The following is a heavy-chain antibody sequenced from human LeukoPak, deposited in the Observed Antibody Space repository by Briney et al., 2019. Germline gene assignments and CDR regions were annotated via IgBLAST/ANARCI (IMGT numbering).Heavy chain of an antibody. CDR2: INSDGSST. CDR3: ARGVYSSSWSIDY. D-gene: IGHD6-13*01. CDR1: GFTFSSYW. Sequence: GGSLRLSCAASGFTFSSYWMHWVRQAPGKGLVWVSRINSDGSSTSYADSVKGRFTISRDNAKDTLYLQMNSLRAEDTAVYYCARGVYSSSWSIDYWGQGTLVTVSS. V-gene: IGHV3-74*01. J-gene: IGHJ4*02.